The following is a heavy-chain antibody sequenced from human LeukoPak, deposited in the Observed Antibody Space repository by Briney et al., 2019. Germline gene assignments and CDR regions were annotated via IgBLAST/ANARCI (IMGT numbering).Heavy chain of an antibody. J-gene: IGHJ3*02. D-gene: IGHD6-19*01. CDR2: ISGSGDVT. V-gene: IGHV3-23*01. Sequence: GGSLRLSCAASGFSLTTYVMNWVRQAPGKGLEWVSVISGSGDVTYYADSVKGRFTISRDNSKNTLYLQMNSLRAGDTAVYYCARGGWPDIGGQGTMVTVSS. CDR3: ARGGWPDI. CDR1: GFSLTTYV.